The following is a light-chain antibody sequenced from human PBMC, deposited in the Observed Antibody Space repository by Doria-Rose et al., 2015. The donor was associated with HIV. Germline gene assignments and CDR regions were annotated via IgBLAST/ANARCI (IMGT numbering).Light chain of an antibody. CDR2: AVS. J-gene: IGKJ3*01. CDR1: VRISWA. V-gene: IGKV1-39*01. CDR3: QQSYSAPPT. Sequence: DVRVTQPPPAGSGAARGIAILTYRAPVRISWALSRDQQKPGKAPKLLIYAVSTLQSGVPSRFSGSGSGTDFTLTINGLQPEDFATYYCQQSYSAPPTFGPGTKVDI.